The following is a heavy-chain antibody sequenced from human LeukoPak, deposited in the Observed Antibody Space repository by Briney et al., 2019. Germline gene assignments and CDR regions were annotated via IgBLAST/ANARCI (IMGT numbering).Heavy chain of an antibody. CDR2: INHIGST. D-gene: IGHD4-23*01. CDR3: ARYLSRMTTVVTDAFDI. Sequence: TSETLSLTCADHGGSSSGYYWSWIRRPPGKGLWWIGEINHIGSTNYNPSTKRRVTISSDTSKNQFSLKLSSVTAADTAVYYCARYLSRMTTVVTDAFDIWGQGTMVTGSS. CDR1: GGSSSGYY. V-gene: IGHV4-34*01. J-gene: IGHJ3*02.